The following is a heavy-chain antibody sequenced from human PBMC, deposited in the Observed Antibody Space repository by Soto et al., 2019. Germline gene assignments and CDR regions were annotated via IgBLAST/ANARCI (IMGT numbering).Heavy chain of an antibody. V-gene: IGHV3-30-3*01. CDR3: ARDVQYCSGGSCYSYYYGMDV. D-gene: IGHD2-15*01. Sequence: GESLKISCAASGFTFSSYAMHWVRQAPGKGLEWVAVISYDGSNKYYADSVKGRFTISRDNSKNTLYLQMNSLRAEDTAVYYCARDVQYCSGGSCYSYYYGMDVWGQGTTVTVSS. J-gene: IGHJ6*02. CDR2: ISYDGSNK. CDR1: GFTFSSYA.